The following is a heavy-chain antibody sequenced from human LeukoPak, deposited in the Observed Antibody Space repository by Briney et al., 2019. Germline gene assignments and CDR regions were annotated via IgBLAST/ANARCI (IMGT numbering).Heavy chain of an antibody. J-gene: IGHJ3*02. CDR1: GFTFSSYS. V-gene: IGHV3-21*01. D-gene: IGHD2-2*01. CDR3: ARARGRDIVVVPVSSRGAVAGTDQEDAFDI. Sequence: PGGSLRLSCAASGFTFSSYSMNWVHQAPGKGLEWVSSISSSSSYIYYADSVKGRFTISRDNAKNSLYLQMNSLRAEDTAVYYCARARGRDIVVVPVSSRGAVAGTDQEDAFDIWGQGTMVTVSS. CDR2: ISSSSSYI.